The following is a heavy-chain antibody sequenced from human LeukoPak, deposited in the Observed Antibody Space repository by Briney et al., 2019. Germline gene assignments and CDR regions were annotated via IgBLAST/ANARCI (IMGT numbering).Heavy chain of an antibody. J-gene: IGHJ4*02. CDR3: DAADF. Sequence: GGSLRVSCAASGFSFASFAMGWVRQPPGKGLEWVSTISDSGGRTHYADSVQGRFTISRDNSKNTLYLQINNLRAEDTAIYYCDAADFWGQGTLLTVSS. CDR1: GFSFASFA. D-gene: IGHD6-13*01. V-gene: IGHV3-23*01. CDR2: ISDSGGRT.